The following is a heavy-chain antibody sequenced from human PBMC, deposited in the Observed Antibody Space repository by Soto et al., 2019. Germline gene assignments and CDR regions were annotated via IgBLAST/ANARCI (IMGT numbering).Heavy chain of an antibody. J-gene: IGHJ5*02. CDR2: IYTSGST. CDR3: XXELGVVVPAAISWFDP. V-gene: IGHV4-4*07. Sequence: QVQLQESGPGLVKPSETLSLTCTVSGGSISSYYWSWIRQPAGKGLEWIGRIYTSGSTNYNPSLKSRVTMSVDTSKNQFSLKLSSVTAADTAVXXXXXELGVVVPAAISWFDPWGQGTL. CDR1: GGSISSYY. D-gene: IGHD2-2*01.